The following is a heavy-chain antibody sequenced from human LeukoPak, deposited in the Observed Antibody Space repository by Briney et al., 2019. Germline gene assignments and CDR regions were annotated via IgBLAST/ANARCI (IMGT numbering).Heavy chain of an antibody. CDR3: ATLGLVPEFDY. J-gene: IGHJ4*02. D-gene: IGHD6-19*01. CDR2: IYYSGST. CDR1: GGSISSSSYY. V-gene: IGHV4-39*07. Sequence: PSETLSLTCTVSGGSISSSSYYWGWIRQPPGKGLEWIGSIYYSGSTYYNPSLKSRVTISVDTSKNQFSLKLSSVTAADTAVYYCATLGLVPEFDYWGQGTLVTVSS.